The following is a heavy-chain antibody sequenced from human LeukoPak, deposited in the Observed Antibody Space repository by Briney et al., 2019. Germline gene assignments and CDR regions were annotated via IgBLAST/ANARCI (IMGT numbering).Heavy chain of an antibody. CDR2: IHYSGNT. Sequence: SETLSLTCTVSGGSISSGSYHWGWIRQPPGKGLEWIGSIHYSGNTYYNPSLKSRVTISVDTSKNQFSLRLSSVTAADTAVYYCARQNGDYFDSWGQGTLVTVSS. CDR1: GGSISSGSYH. V-gene: IGHV4-39*07. D-gene: IGHD4-17*01. CDR3: ARQNGDYFDS. J-gene: IGHJ4*02.